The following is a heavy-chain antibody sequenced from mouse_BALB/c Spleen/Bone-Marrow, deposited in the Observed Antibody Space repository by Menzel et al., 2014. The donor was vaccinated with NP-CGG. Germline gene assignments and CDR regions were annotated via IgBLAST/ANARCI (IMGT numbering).Heavy chain of an antibody. V-gene: IGHV2-6-7*01. CDR3: AREKYGNYYAMGY. CDR2: IWGDGTT. CDR1: GFSLTDYG. D-gene: IGHD2-10*02. Sequence: VQLQQSGPGLVAPSQSLSITCTDSGFSLTDYGINWVRQPPGKGLEWLGMIWGDGTTDYNSALRSRLSINKDNSRSQVFLKMNSLQTDDTARYYCAREKYGNYYAMGYWGQGTSVTVSS. J-gene: IGHJ4*01.